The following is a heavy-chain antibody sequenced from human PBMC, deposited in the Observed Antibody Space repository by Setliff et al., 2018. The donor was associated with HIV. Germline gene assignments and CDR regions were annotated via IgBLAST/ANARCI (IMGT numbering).Heavy chain of an antibody. J-gene: IGHJ4*02. D-gene: IGHD2-15*01. CDR1: GYSISSDYC. CDR2: MCHGGNNN. CDR3: ATLGSCPNSRCPNY. Sequence: ETLSLTCGVSGYSISSDYCWGWIRQPPGKGLEWIGNMCHGGNNNYHNPSLKSRVTISVDTSKNQFSLKMISLSAADSAMYYCATLGSCPNSRCPNYWGQGTLVTVSS. V-gene: IGHV4-38-2*01.